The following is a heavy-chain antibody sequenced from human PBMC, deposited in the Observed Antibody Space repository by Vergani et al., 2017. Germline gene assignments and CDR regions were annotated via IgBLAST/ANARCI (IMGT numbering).Heavy chain of an antibody. D-gene: IGHD3-22*01. V-gene: IGHV1-24*01. CDR1: GYTLTELS. J-gene: IGHJ4*02. Sequence: QVQLVQSGAEVKKPGASVKVSCKVSGYTLTELSMHWVRQAPGKGREWMGGFDPEDGETIYAQKFQGRVTMTEDTATDTAYMELSSLRSEDTAVYYCARAMVGYYYDSSGYTANYYFDYWGQGTLVTVSS. CDR2: FDPEDGET. CDR3: ARAMVGYYYDSSGYTANYYFDY.